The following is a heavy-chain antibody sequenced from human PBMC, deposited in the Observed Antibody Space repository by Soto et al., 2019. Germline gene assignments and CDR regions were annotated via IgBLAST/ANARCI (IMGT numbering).Heavy chain of an antibody. Sequence: GGSLRLSCAASGFTFSSYEMNWVRQAPGKGLEWVSCISSSGSTIYYADSVKGRFTISRDNAKNSLYLQMNSLRAEDTAVYYCARDEGSAWYFDYWGQGTLVTVSS. CDR3: ARDEGSAWYFDY. CDR2: ISSSGSTI. CDR1: GFTFSSYE. D-gene: IGHD6-19*01. J-gene: IGHJ4*02. V-gene: IGHV3-48*03.